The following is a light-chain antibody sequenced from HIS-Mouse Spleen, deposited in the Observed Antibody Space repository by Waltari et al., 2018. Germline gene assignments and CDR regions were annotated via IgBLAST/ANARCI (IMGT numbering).Light chain of an antibody. J-gene: IGLJ3*02. CDR1: SRAVGGSTR. CDR3: CSYAGSSTWV. Sequence: QSACTQPASASGSPGPPTTHSRPATSRAVGGSTRLPRYQQHPGKAPKLMIYEGSKRPSGVSNRFSGSKSGNTASLTISGLQAEDEADYYCCSYAGSSTWVFGGGTKLTVL. CDR2: EGS. V-gene: IGLV2-23*01.